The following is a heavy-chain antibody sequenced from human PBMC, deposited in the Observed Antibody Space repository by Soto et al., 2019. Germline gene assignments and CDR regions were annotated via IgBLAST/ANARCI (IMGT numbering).Heavy chain of an antibody. CDR3: ARHLVVLGAAGTDWFDP. J-gene: IGHJ5*02. V-gene: IGHV4-39*01. CDR2: IYYSGST. D-gene: IGHD6-13*01. Sequence: QLQLQESGPGLVKPSETLSLTCTVSGGSISSSSYYWGWIRQPPGKGLEWIGSIYYSGSTYYNPSLKSRVTISVDTSKNQFSLKLSSVTAADTAVYYCARHLVVLGAAGTDWFDPWGQGTLVTVSS. CDR1: GGSISSSSYY.